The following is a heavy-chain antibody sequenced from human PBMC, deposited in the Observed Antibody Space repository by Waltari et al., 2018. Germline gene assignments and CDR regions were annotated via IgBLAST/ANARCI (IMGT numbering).Heavy chain of an antibody. CDR1: GYTFTSSG. D-gene: IGHD3-10*01. CDR3: ARALMVRGPRDYYGMDV. Sequence: QVQLVQSGAEVKKPGASVKVSCKASGYTFTSSGISWVRQAPGQGLEWMGWISAYSGNTNYAQKLQGRVTMTTDTSTSTAYMELRSLRSDDTAVYYCARALMVRGPRDYYGMDVWGQGTTVTVSS. CDR2: ISAYSGNT. J-gene: IGHJ6*02. V-gene: IGHV1-18*01.